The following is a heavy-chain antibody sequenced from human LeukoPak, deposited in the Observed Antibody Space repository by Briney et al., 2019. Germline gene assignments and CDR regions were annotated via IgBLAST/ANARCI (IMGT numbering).Heavy chain of an antibody. CDR1: GYTFTGYY. CDR3: ARSLRQPLLQGAFDI. CDR2: INPNSGGT. D-gene: IGHD2-21*02. Sequence: ASVKVSCKASGYTFTGYYMHWVRQAPGQGLEWMGWINPNSGGTNYAQKFQGWVTMTRDTSISTAYMELSRLRSDDTAVYYCARSLRQPLLQGAFDIWGQGTMVTVSS. V-gene: IGHV1-2*04. J-gene: IGHJ3*02.